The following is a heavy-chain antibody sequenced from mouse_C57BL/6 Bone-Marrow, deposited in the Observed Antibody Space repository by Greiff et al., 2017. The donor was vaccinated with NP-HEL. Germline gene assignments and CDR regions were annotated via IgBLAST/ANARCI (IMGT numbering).Heavy chain of an antibody. CDR2: IHPNSGST. Sequence: VQLQQPGAELVKPGASVKLSCKASGYTFTSYWMHWVKQRPGQGLEWIGMIHPNSGSTNYNEKFKSKATLTVDKSSSTAYMQLSSLTSEDSAVYYCARRSTIYGNYVRYYAMDYWGQGTSVTVSS. D-gene: IGHD2-1*01. CDR1: GYTFTSYW. CDR3: ARRSTIYGNYVRYYAMDY. J-gene: IGHJ4*01. V-gene: IGHV1-64*01.